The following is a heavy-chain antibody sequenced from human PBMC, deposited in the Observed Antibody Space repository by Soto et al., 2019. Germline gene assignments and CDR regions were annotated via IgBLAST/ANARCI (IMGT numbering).Heavy chain of an antibody. J-gene: IGHJ4*02. CDR3: AKDLEEWLLMYYFDY. V-gene: IGHV3-30*18. D-gene: IGHD3-3*01. CDR1: GFTFSSYG. Sequence: GGSLGLSCAASGFTFSSYGMHWVRQAPGKGLEWVAVISYDGSNKYYADSVKGRFTISRDNSKNTLYLQMNSLRAEDTAVYYCAKDLEEWLLMYYFDYWGQGTLVTVSS. CDR2: ISYDGSNK.